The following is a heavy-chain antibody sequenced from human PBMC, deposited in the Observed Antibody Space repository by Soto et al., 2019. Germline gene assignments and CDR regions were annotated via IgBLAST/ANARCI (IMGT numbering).Heavy chain of an antibody. V-gene: IGHV4-34*01. D-gene: IGHD3-3*01. Sequence: SEPLSLTCAVYGGSFSGYYWSWIRQPPGKGLEWIGEINHSGSTNYNPSLKSRVTISVDTSKNQFSLKLSSVTAADTAVYYCARGNNVLRFLEWLLVDYYYGMDVWGQGTTVTVSS. J-gene: IGHJ6*02. CDR2: INHSGST. CDR3: ARGNNVLRFLEWLLVDYYYGMDV. CDR1: GGSFSGYY.